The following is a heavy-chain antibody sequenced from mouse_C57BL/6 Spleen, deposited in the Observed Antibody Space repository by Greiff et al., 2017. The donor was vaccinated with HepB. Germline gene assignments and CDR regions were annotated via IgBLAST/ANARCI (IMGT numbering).Heavy chain of an antibody. CDR3: ANYDSDY. J-gene: IGHJ2*01. D-gene: IGHD2-4*01. V-gene: IGHV1-4*01. CDR2: INPSSGYT. Sequence: QVQLKESGAELARPGASVKMSCKASGYTFTSYTMHWVKQRPGQGLEWIGYINPSSGYTKYNQKFKDKATLTADKSSSTAYMQLSSLTSEDSAVYYCANYDSDYWGQGTTLTVSS. CDR1: GYTFTSYT.